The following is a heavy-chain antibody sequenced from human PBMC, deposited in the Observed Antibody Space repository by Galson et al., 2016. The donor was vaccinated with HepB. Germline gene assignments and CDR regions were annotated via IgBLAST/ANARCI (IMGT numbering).Heavy chain of an antibody. Sequence: SVKVSCKASGYGFTSHGLSWVRQAPGQGLERMGWISTNNNNTKYKEKFQGRLTMTADTSTTTAFMELRSLTSDDTAVYYCARDLRTLDLWGRGTLVTVSS. CDR3: ARDLRTLDL. V-gene: IGHV1-18*04. CDR1: GYGFTSHG. J-gene: IGHJ2*01. CDR2: ISTNNNNT.